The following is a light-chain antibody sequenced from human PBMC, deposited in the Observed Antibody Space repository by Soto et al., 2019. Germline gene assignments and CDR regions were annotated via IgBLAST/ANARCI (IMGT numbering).Light chain of an antibody. CDR1: NSNIGAGYD. J-gene: IGLJ2*01. Sequence: QSVLRQPPSVSGAPGQKVTISCSGDNSNIGAGYDVHWYQQFPGTAPKLLIYGNDVRPSGVPDRFSGSKSGTSASLAITGLQTEDEADYYCQSYGRSLSGSVIFGGGTKVTVL. V-gene: IGLV1-40*01. CDR2: GND. CDR3: QSYGRSLSGSVI.